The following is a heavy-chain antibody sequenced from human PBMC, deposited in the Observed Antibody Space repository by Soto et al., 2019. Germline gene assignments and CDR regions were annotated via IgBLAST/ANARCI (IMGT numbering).Heavy chain of an antibody. Sequence: PSDTVSLTCTVSGGSISSYYWSWIRQPPGKGLEWIGYIYYSGSTNYNPSLKSGVTISVDTSKNQFSLKLSSVAAADTAGYYSARALTPILSTYCGGDCYSRFDPWGQGTLVTV. D-gene: IGHD2-21*02. CDR1: GGSISSYY. CDR2: IYYSGST. J-gene: IGHJ5*02. V-gene: IGHV4-59*07. CDR3: ARALTPILSTYCGGDCYSRFDP.